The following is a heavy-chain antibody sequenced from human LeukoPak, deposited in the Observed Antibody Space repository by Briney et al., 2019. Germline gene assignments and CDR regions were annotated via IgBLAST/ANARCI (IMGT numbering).Heavy chain of an antibody. D-gene: IGHD1-14*01. J-gene: IGHJ6*04. CDR1: GFTFSDYY. V-gene: IGHV3-11*04. CDR2: ISSSGSTI. CDR3: ARDRSLAMRTRIYYYGMDV. Sequence: PGGSLRLSCAASGFTFSDYYMSWIRQAPGKGLEWVSYISSSGSTIYYADSVKGRFTISRDNAKNSLYLQMNSLRAEDTAVYYCARDRSLAMRTRIYYYGMDVWGKGTTVTVSS.